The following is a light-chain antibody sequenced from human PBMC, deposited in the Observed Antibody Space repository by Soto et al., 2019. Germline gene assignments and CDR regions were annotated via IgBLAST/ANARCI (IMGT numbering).Light chain of an antibody. CDR3: QQYDSYRT. CDR1: QNVTTW. V-gene: IGKV1-5*01. Sequence: DIQMTQSPSTLSASVGDRVTITCRASQNVTTWLAWYQHXPGKAPKLLLYDVSNLESGVPSRFSGSGSGTEFTLTISSLQSDDFATYFCQQYDSYRTFGQGTKVDIK. CDR2: DVS. J-gene: IGKJ1*01.